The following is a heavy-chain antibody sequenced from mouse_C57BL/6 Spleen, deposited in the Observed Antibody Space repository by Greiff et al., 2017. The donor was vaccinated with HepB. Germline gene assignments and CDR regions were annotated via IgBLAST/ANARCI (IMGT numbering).Heavy chain of an antibody. CDR2: IYPGSGNT. Sequence: QVQLQQSGPELVKPGASVKISCKASGYSFTSYYIHWVKQRPGQGLEWIGWIYPGSGNTKYNEKFKGKATLTADTSSSTAYMQLSSLTSEDSAVYYCARDGYYEAWFAYWGQGTLVTVSA. J-gene: IGHJ3*01. CDR3: ARDGYYEAWFAY. CDR1: GYSFTSYY. V-gene: IGHV1-66*01. D-gene: IGHD2-3*01.